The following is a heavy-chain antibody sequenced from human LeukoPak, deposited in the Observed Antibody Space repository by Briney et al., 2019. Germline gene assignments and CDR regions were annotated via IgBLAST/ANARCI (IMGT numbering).Heavy chain of an antibody. CDR2: INTNTGNP. CDR3: ARVQGYCSTTSCYPHY. J-gene: IGHJ4*02. D-gene: IGHD2-2*01. Sequence: ASVKVSCKASGYTLTNYALNWVRQAPGQGLEWMGWINTNTGNPTYAQGFTGRFVFSLDTSVNTAYLQNSSLKAEDTAIYYCARVQGYCSTTSCYPHYWGQGTLVTVSS. V-gene: IGHV7-4-1*02. CDR1: GYTLTNYA.